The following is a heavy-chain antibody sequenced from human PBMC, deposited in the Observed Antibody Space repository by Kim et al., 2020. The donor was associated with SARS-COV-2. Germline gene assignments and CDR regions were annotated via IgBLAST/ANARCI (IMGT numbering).Heavy chain of an antibody. CDR3: AKSYGGIAVDY. Sequence: GGSLRLSCAASGFTFSSYGMHWVRQAPGKGLEWVAVISYDGSNKYYADSVKGRFTISRDNSKNTLYLQMNSLRAEDTAVYYCAKSYGGIAVDYWGQGTLVTVSS. J-gene: IGHJ4*02. V-gene: IGHV3-30*18. D-gene: IGHD6-19*01. CDR1: GFTFSSYG. CDR2: ISYDGSNK.